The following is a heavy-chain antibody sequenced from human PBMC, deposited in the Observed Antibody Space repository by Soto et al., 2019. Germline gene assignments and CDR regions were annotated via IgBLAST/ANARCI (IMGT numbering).Heavy chain of an antibody. CDR1: GGSISSYY. CDR2: IYYSGST. Sequence: SETLSLTCTVSGGSISSYYWSWIRQPPGKGLEWIGYIYYSGSTNYNPSLKSRVTISVDTSKNQFSLKLSSVTAADTAVYYCAREVGVVVPARRSDYYYYYYMDVWGKGTTVTVSS. J-gene: IGHJ6*03. V-gene: IGHV4-59*01. D-gene: IGHD2-2*01. CDR3: AREVGVVVPARRSDYYYYYYMDV.